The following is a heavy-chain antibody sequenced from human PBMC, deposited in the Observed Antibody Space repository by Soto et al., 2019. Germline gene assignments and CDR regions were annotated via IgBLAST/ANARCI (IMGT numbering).Heavy chain of an antibody. V-gene: IGHV1-18*01. CDR1: GYTFTSYV. CDR2: ISAYNGNT. CDR3: ARADYTWGSYRYRYYYYYMDV. J-gene: IGHJ6*03. Sequence: ASVKVSCKASGYTFTSYVISWVRQAPGQGLEWMGWISAYNGNTNYAQKLQGRVTMTTDTSTSTAYMELRSLRSDDTAVYYCARADYTWGSYRYRYYYYYMDVWGKGTTVTVSS. D-gene: IGHD3-16*02.